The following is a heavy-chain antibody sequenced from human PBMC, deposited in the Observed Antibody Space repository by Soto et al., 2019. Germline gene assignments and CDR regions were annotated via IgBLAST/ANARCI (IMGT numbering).Heavy chain of an antibody. J-gene: IGHJ4*02. V-gene: IGHV3-30-3*01. D-gene: IGHD6-19*01. Sequence: XGSLKLSCTASGLTFSSYAVHWVRQAPGKGLEWVSVISGDGGNKYFAESVRGRFLISRDNSKNTVYLQMNSLRHEDTAVYLCARRLTSTVSALGYWGQGTLVTVSS. CDR1: GLTFSSYA. CDR2: ISGDGGNK. CDR3: ARRLTSTVSALGY.